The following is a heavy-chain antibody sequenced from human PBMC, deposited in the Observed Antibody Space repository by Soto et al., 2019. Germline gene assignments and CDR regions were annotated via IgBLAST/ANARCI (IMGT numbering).Heavy chain of an antibody. CDR1: GGTFSSYA. CDR3: ASSIVVVPAAISERGALDI. Sequence: QVQLVQSGAEVKKPGSSVKVSCKASGGTFSSYAISWVRQAPGQGLEWMGGIIPIFGTANYAKKFQGRVTITADESTTTAYMELSSLRSEDTAVYYCASSIVVVPAAISERGALDIWGQGTMVTVSS. CDR2: IIPIFGTA. V-gene: IGHV1-69*01. D-gene: IGHD2-2*02. J-gene: IGHJ3*02.